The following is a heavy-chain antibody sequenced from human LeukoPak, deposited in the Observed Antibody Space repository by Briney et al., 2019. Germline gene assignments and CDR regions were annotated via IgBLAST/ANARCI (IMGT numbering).Heavy chain of an antibody. J-gene: IGHJ5*02. Sequence: PGGSLRLSCAASGFSFSGYYMSWIRQAPGKGPEWISYITSSGSHTHYADSVKGRFTISRDNAKNSLYLQMNSLRDEDTAVYYCARDGNWFDPWGQGTLVTVSS. V-gene: IGHV3-11*06. CDR2: ITSSGSHT. CDR3: ARDGNWFDP. CDR1: GFSFSGYY.